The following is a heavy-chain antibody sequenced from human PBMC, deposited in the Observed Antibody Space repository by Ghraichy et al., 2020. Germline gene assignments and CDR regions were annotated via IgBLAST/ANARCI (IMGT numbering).Heavy chain of an antibody. V-gene: IGHV4-59*01. Sequence: SQTLSLTCTVSGGSISSYYWSWIRQPPGKGLEWIGYIYYSGSTNYNPSLKSRVTISVDTSKNQFSLKLSSVTAADTAVYYCVLSNWNYSWFDPWGQGTLVTVSS. CDR1: GGSISSYY. J-gene: IGHJ5*02. CDR3: VLSNWNYSWFDP. D-gene: IGHD1-7*01. CDR2: IYYSGST.